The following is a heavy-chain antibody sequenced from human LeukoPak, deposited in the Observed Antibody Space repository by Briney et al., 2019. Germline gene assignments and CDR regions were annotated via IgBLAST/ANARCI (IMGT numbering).Heavy chain of an antibody. CDR3: ARRTGLFAPAGSD. Sequence: SETLSLTCAVSGYSISSGYYWGWIRQPPGKGLEWIGTIYYAGDTYYNPSLKSRVTMSVDTSKNQLSLKLTSVTAADAAVYYCARRTGLFAPAGSDWGQGTLVIVSS. CDR2: IYYAGDT. CDR1: GYSISSGYY. D-gene: IGHD6-13*01. V-gene: IGHV4-38-2*01. J-gene: IGHJ4*02.